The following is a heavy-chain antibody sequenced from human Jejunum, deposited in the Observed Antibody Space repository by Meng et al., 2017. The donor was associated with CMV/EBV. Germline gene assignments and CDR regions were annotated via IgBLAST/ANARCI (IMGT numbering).Heavy chain of an antibody. CDR2: VRYDGSNK. V-gene: IGHV3-30*02. Sequence: WVRQAPGKGLEWVAFVRYDGSNKNYADSVKGRFSISRDNSKNTLYLQMNSLRAEDTAVYYCAKDVTPYIVVVPTAIYSSYYYGMDVWGQGTTVTV. J-gene: IGHJ6*02. CDR3: AKDVTPYIVVVPTAIYSSYYYGMDV. D-gene: IGHD2-2*01.